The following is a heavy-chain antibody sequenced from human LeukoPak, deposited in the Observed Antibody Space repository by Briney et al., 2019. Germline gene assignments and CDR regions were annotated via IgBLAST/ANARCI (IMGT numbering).Heavy chain of an antibody. CDR1: GFTFSNAW. CDR2: IKQDGSEK. J-gene: IGHJ4*02. CDR3: ARGTD. Sequence: GGSLRLSCAASGFTFSNAWMSWVRQAPGKGLEWVANIKQDGSEKYYVDSVKGRFTISRDNAKNSLYLQMNSLRAEDTAVYYCARGTDWGQGTLVTVSS. D-gene: IGHD2-2*01. V-gene: IGHV3-7*01.